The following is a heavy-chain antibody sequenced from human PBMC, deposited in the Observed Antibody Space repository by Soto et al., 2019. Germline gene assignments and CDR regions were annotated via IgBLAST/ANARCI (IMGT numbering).Heavy chain of an antibody. V-gene: IGHV4-59*01. CDR2: IYYSGST. J-gene: IGHJ4*02. Sequence: SETLSLTCTVSGGSISPYYWSWIRQPPGKGLEWIGYIYYSGSTNYNPSLKSRVTMSVDTSKNQFSLKLTSVTAADTAVYYCARGGQNFDYWGQGTLVTVSS. CDR1: GGSISPYY. CDR3: ARGGQNFDY. D-gene: IGHD3-10*01.